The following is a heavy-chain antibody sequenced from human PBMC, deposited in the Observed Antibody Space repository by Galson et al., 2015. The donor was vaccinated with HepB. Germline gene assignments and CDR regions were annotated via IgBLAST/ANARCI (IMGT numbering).Heavy chain of an antibody. CDR1: GYTFTSYA. CDR2: INAGNGNT. J-gene: IGHJ4*02. Sequence: SVKVSCKASGYTFTSYAMHWVRQAPGQRLEWMGWINAGNGNTKYSQKFQGRVTITRDTSASTAYMELSSLRSEDTAVYYCARAVRIRLQEYYFDYWGQGTLVTVSS. V-gene: IGHV1-3*01. D-gene: IGHD5-18*01. CDR3: ARAVRIRLQEYYFDY.